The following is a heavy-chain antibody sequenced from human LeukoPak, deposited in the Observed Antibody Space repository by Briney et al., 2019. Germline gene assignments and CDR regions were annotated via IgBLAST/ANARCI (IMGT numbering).Heavy chain of an antibody. CDR1: GFTFSSYA. CDR2: ISYDGSNK. V-gene: IGHV3-30-3*01. CDR3: ARNDYGDYHPYYGMDV. J-gene: IGHJ6*02. D-gene: IGHD4-17*01. Sequence: GRSLRLSCAASGFTFSSYAMHWVRQAPGKGLEWVAVISYDGSNKYYADSVKGRFTISRDNSKNTLYLQMNSLRAEDTAVYYCARNDYGDYHPYYGMDVWGQGTTVTVSS.